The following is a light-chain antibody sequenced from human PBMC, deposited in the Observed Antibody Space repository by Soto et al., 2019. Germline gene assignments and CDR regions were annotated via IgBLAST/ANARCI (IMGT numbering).Light chain of an antibody. Sequence: QSVLTQPPSVSAAPGQKVTISCSGSSSNIGNNYVSWYQQLPGTAPKLLIYDNNKRPSGIPDRFSDSKSGTSATLVITGLQTGDEADYYCGTWDSSLSAYVFGTGTKVTVL. CDR2: DNN. J-gene: IGLJ1*01. CDR3: GTWDSSLSAYV. V-gene: IGLV1-51*01. CDR1: SSNIGNNY.